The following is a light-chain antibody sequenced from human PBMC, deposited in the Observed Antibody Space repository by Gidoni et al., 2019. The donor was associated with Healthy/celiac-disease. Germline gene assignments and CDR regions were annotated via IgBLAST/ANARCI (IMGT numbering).Light chain of an antibody. CDR3: QSADSSGTSR. Sequence: SYDLTQPTSVSVSPGQTARITCSGDALPKQHAYWYQQKPGQAPVLVIYEDSERPSGIPERFSGSSSGTTVTLTISGVQAEDEADYYCQSADSSGTSRFGGGTKLTVL. CDR2: EDS. CDR1: ALPKQH. V-gene: IGLV3-25*03. J-gene: IGLJ3*02.